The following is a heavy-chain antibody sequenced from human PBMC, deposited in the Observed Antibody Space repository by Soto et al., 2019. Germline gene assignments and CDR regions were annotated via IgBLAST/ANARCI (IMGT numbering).Heavy chain of an antibody. CDR2: INHSGST. CDR3: ARFLAYSSSWGFDY. CDR1: GGSFSGYY. D-gene: IGHD6-13*01. Sequence: SETLSLTCAVYGGSFSGYYWSWIRQPPGKGLEWIGEINHSGSTNYNPSLKSRVTISVDTSKNQFSLKLSSVTAADTAVYYCARFLAYSSSWGFDYWGQGT. J-gene: IGHJ4*02. V-gene: IGHV4-34*01.